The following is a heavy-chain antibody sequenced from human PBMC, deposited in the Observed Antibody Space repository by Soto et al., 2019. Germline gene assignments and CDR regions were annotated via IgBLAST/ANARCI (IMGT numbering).Heavy chain of an antibody. J-gene: IGHJ4*02. CDR3: ARTIAVAGREYYFDY. CDR1: GGTFSSYA. CDR2: IIPIFGTA. V-gene: IGHV1-69*13. Sequence: SVKVSCKASGGTFSSYAISWVRQAPGQGLEWMGGIIPIFGTANYAQKFQGRVTITADESTSTAYMELSSLRSEDTAVYYCARTIAVAGREYYFDYWGQGTLVTACS. D-gene: IGHD6-19*01.